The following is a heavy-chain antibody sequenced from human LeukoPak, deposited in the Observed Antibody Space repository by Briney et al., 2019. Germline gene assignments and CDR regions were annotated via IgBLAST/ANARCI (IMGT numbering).Heavy chain of an antibody. D-gene: IGHD6-6*01. CDR2: MNPNSGNT. CDR3: ARGLYSSSPYYYYYYYMDV. Sequence: ASVKVSCKASGYTFTSYDINWVRQATGQGLEWMGWMNPNSGNTGYAQKFQGRVTITRNTSISTAYMELSSLRSEDTAVYYCARGLYSSSPYYYYYYYMDVWGKGTTVTVSS. V-gene: IGHV1-8*03. J-gene: IGHJ6*03. CDR1: GYTFTSYD.